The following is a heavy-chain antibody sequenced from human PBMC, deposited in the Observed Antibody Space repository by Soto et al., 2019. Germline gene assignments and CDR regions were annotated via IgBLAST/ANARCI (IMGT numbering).Heavy chain of an antibody. CDR3: ARQGAY. D-gene: IGHD3-16*01. CDR2: IYFNGNT. CDR1: GVSISDPSYY. Sequence: QLQLQESGPGLVKPSATLSLTCNVSGVSISDPSYYWGWVRQTPGKGLAGIGTIYFNGNTFYNPSLKSRLTISVDTSKNQFSLRRTSVTAADTAVYYCARQGAYWGQGTLVAVSS. J-gene: IGHJ4*02. V-gene: IGHV4-39*01.